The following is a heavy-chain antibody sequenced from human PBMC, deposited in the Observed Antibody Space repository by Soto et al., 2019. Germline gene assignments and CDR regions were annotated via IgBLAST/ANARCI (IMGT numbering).Heavy chain of an antibody. Sequence: SETLSLTCTVSGGSISSYYWSWIRQPPGKGLEWIGYIYYSGSTNYNPSLKSRVTISVDTSKNQFSLKLSSVTAADTAVYYCARVGRSYYDFWSGYNWFDPWGQGTLVTVSS. CDR1: GGSISSYY. CDR3: ARVGRSYYDFWSGYNWFDP. V-gene: IGHV4-59*01. J-gene: IGHJ5*02. D-gene: IGHD3-3*01. CDR2: IYYSGST.